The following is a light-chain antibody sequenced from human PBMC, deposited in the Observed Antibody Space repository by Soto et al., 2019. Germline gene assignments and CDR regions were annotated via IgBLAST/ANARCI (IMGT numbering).Light chain of an antibody. Sequence: EIVLTQSPGTLSLSPGDRATLSCRASQSVSSNFLAWYQQKPGQAPRLIIYGASIRATGIPDRFSGSGSGKNITLTISRLEPEDFAIYLCHLYGSSQRTFGQRTKMEIK. CDR3: HLYGSSQRT. V-gene: IGKV3-20*01. CDR1: QSVSSNF. J-gene: IGKJ1*01. CDR2: GAS.